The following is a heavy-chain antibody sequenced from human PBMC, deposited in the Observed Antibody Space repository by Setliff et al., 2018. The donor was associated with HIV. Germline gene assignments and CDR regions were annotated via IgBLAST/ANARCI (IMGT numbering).Heavy chain of an antibody. CDR3: ARLMPNWDYFDY. Sequence: SETLSLTCAVSGASISSGNWWSWVRQSPGKGLEWIGEIFHTGSTNYNPSLKSRVTISVDTSKDHFSLNVSSLTAADTALYFCARLMPNWDYFDYWGQGTQVTVSS. J-gene: IGHJ4*02. D-gene: IGHD2-2*01. V-gene: IGHV4-4*02. CDR2: IFHTGST. CDR1: GASISSGNW.